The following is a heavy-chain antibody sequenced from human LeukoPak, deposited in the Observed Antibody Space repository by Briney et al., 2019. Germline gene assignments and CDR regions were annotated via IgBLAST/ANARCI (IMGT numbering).Heavy chain of an antibody. CDR1: GGSISSYY. D-gene: IGHD3-22*01. Sequence: SETLSLTCTVSGGSISSYYWSWIRQPAGKGLEWIGRIYTTGITNYNPSLKSRVTMSVDTSKNQFSLKLTSVTAADTAVYYCARDGYYYDSSGYYFWGQGTLVNVSS. CDR3: ARDGYYYDSSGYYF. V-gene: IGHV4-4*07. J-gene: IGHJ4*02. CDR2: IYTTGIT.